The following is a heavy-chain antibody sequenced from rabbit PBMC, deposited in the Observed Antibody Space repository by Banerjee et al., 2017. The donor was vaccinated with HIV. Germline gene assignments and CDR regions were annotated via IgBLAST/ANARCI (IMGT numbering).Heavy chain of an antibody. CDR3: ARGDYSGNDL. Sequence: QSLEESGGDLVKPGASLTLTCTASGFSFSSYWMCWVRQAPAKGLEWIACIYIGTGSTAYASWAKGRFTISKTSSTTVTLQMTSLTAADTATYFCARGDYSGNDLWGPGTLVTVS. CDR1: GFSFSSYW. V-gene: IGHV1S40*01. D-gene: IGHD1-1*01. CDR2: IYIGTGST. J-gene: IGHJ4*01.